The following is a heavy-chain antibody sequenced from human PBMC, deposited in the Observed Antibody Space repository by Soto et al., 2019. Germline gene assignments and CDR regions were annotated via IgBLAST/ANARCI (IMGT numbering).Heavy chain of an antibody. J-gene: IGHJ6*02. CDR1: GGTFSSYA. D-gene: IGHD3-10*01. CDR3: ARVPVVTTKFEFYYYYGMDV. CDR2: IIPIFGTA. Sequence: ASVKVSCKTSGGTFSSYAISWVRQAPGQGLEWMGGIIPIFGTANYAQRFQGRVTITADESTSTAYMELSRLRSEDTAVYYCARVPVVTTKFEFYYYYGMDVWGQGTKVTVSS. V-gene: IGHV1-69*13.